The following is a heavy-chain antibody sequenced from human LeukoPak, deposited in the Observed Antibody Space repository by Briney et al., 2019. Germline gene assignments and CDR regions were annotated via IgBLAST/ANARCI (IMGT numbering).Heavy chain of an antibody. CDR2: IKEDGSEK. V-gene: IGHV3-7*01. J-gene: IGHJ4*02. Sequence: GGSLRLSCAASGFTFSTYWMSWVRQAPGKGLEWVANIKEDGSEKYYMDSVKGRFIISRDNAKNSLYLQMNSLRAEDTAVYYCARPAYPRHDSSGYYLEWGQGTLVTVSS. CDR1: GFTFSTYW. D-gene: IGHD3-22*01. CDR3: ARPAYPRHDSSGYYLE.